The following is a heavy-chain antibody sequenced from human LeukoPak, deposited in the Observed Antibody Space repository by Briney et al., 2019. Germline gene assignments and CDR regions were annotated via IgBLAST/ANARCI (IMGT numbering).Heavy chain of an antibody. J-gene: IGHJ4*02. V-gene: IGHV1-8*01. D-gene: IGHD6-13*01. Sequence: ASVKVSCKASGYTFTSYDINWVRQATGQGLEWMGWMNPNSGNTGYAQRFQGRATMTRDTSISTAYMELSSLRSEDTAVYYCARAIPGIAPVGYWGQGTLVTVSS. CDR2: MNPNSGNT. CDR3: ARAIPGIAPVGY. CDR1: GYTFTSYD.